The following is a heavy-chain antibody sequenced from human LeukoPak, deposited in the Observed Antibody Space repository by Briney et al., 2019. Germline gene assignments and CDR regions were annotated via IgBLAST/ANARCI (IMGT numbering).Heavy chain of an antibody. Sequence: SGGSLRLSCTASGFTVSTNSMSWVRQTPGKGLEWGSFIYSGGSTHYSDSVKGRFTISRDNSKNTLYLQMNSLRAEDTAVYYCAKAPVTTCRGAFCYPFDYWGLGTLVTVSS. CDR1: GFTVSTNS. CDR3: AKAPVTTCRGAFCYPFDY. V-gene: IGHV3-53*01. J-gene: IGHJ4*02. D-gene: IGHD2-15*01. CDR2: IYSGGST.